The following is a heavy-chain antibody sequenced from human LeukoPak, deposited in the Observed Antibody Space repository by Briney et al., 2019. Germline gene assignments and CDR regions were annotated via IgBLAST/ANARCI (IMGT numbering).Heavy chain of an antibody. D-gene: IGHD3-22*01. CDR1: GGSISSYY. J-gene: IGHJ4*02. CDR2: IYTSGST. CDR3: ARQGYYDSSGYYYYFDY. Sequence: SETLSLTCTVSGGSISSYYWSWIRQPPGKGLEWIGYIYTSGSTNYNPSLKSRVTISVDTSKNQSSLKLSSVTAADTAVYYCARQGYYDSSGYYYYFDYWGQGTLVTVSS. V-gene: IGHV4-4*09.